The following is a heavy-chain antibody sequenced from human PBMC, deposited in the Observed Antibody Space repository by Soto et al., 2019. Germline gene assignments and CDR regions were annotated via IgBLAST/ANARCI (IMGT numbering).Heavy chain of an antibody. CDR2: IIPIFGTA. J-gene: IGHJ4*01. CDR1: GDSFSSYA. V-gene: IGHV1-69*01. CDR3: ATAGNYYECCALAF. D-gene: IGHD3-22*01. Sequence: QVQLVQSVAEVKKPGSSVKVSCKASGDSFSSYAISWVRQAPGHGLEWMGRIIPIFGTANYAQRVQVRVTITADESTSTVNMELSSLRSEDTAVYYCATAGNYYECCALAFWGNGTLVTVSS.